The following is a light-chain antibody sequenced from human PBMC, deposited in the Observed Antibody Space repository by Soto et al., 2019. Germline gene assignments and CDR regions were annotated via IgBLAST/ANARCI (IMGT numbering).Light chain of an antibody. CDR3: QHFNNYPPT. Sequence: AIQLTQSPSSLSASVGDRVTIACRASQGISGPLAWYQQKPGKAPQLLISAASNLESGVPSRFSGSGSGTYFTLTISSLQPEDFATYYCQHFNNYPPTFGGGTRVEIK. CDR1: QGISGP. J-gene: IGKJ4*01. V-gene: IGKV1D-13*01. CDR2: AAS.